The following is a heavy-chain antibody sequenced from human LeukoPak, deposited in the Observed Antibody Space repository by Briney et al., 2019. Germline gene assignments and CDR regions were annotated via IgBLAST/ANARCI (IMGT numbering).Heavy chain of an antibody. CDR3: ARVAYSSGWWGTSNRYYYYYMDV. CDR1: GFTFTSYY. J-gene: IGHJ6*03. D-gene: IGHD6-19*01. V-gene: IGHV1-18*04. CDR2: ISAYNGNT. Sequence: ASVKVSCKASGFTFTSYYMHWVRQAPGQGLEWMGWISAYNGNTNYAQKLQGRVTMTTDTSTSTAYMELRSLRSDDTAVYYCARVAYSSGWWGTSNRYYYYYMDVWGKGTTVTVSS.